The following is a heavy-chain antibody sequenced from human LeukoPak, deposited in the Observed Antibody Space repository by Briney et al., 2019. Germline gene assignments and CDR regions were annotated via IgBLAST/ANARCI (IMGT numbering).Heavy chain of an antibody. CDR3: ARESAFHADFWTDYYYMDV. CDR2: IHRGGTT. J-gene: IGHJ6*03. D-gene: IGHD3-3*01. Sequence: SETLSLTCSVSGDSLSIFYWSWIRQAPGKGLEWIGSIHRGGTTNYSPSLKSRVTISVDTSKNQFSLKVSSVTDADTAVYFCARESAFHADFWTDYYYMDVWGKRTTVTVSS. CDR1: GDSLSIFY. V-gene: IGHV4-59*01.